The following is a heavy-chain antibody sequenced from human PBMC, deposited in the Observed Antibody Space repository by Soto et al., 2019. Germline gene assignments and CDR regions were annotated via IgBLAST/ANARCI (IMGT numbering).Heavy chain of an antibody. CDR3: AKEPVGPDWYFDL. CDR2: IWYDGSGIST. Sequence: GGSLRLSCAASGFTFSGYGMHWVRQAPGKGLEWLALIWYDGSGISTHYADSVKGRFTVSRDNSKNTLYLQMNSLRAEDTAVYNCAKEPVGPDWYFDLWGRGTLVTVSS. V-gene: IGHV3-33*06. CDR1: GFTFSGYG. J-gene: IGHJ2*01.